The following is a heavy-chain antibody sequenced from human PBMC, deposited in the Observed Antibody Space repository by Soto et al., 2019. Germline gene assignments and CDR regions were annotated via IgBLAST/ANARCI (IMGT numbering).Heavy chain of an antibody. D-gene: IGHD6-13*01. CDR2: IYHSGST. Sequence: QVQLQESGPGLVKPSGTLSITCAFSGGSISSSNWWSWVRQPPGKGLEWIGEIYHSGSTNYNPSLKSRVTISVDKSENQFSLKLSSVTAADTAVYYWARIAAADTNFDYWCQGTLVSVSS. CDR3: ARIAAADTNFDY. J-gene: IGHJ4*02. CDR1: GGSISSSNW. V-gene: IGHV4-4*02.